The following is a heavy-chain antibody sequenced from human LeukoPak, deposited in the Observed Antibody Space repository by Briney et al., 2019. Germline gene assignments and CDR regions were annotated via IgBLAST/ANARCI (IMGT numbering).Heavy chain of an antibody. D-gene: IGHD1-26*01. J-gene: IGHJ4*02. CDR3: ARVGIVGATTGFDY. Sequence: GGSLRLSCAASGFTFSTYSMKWVRQAPGKGLEWVSSISGSRTYIYYADSVKGRFTISRDNAKNSLYLQINSLRADDTAVYYCARVGIVGATTGFDYWGQGTLVTVSS. CDR1: GFTFSTYS. CDR2: ISGSRTYI. V-gene: IGHV3-21*01.